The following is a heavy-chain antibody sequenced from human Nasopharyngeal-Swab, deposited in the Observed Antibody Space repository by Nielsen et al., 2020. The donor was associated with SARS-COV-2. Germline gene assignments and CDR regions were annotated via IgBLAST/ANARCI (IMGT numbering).Heavy chain of an antibody. D-gene: IGHD6-6*01. Sequence: GESLKISCKGSGYSLTSYWISGERQRPGKGLEWMGRIDPSDSYTNYSPSFQGHVTISADKSISTAYLQWSSLKASDTAMYYCARSGYSSSLGGFIAWGQGTLVTVSS. J-gene: IGHJ5*02. CDR2: IDPSDSYT. CDR1: GYSLTSYW. CDR3: ARSGYSSSLGGFIA. V-gene: IGHV5-10-1*01.